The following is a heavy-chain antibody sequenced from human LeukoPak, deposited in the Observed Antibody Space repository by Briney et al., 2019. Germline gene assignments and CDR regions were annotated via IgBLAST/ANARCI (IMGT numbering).Heavy chain of an antibody. CDR2: ISYDGSNK. CDR3: AGDTSSINDAFDI. Sequence: GGSLRLSCEASGFTFSSYAMHWVRQAPGKGLEWVAVISYDGSNKYYADSVKGRFTISRDNSKNTLYLQMNSLRAEDTAVYYCAGDTSSINDAFDIWGQGTMVTVSS. V-gene: IGHV3-30*04. J-gene: IGHJ3*02. CDR1: GFTFSSYA. D-gene: IGHD6-13*01.